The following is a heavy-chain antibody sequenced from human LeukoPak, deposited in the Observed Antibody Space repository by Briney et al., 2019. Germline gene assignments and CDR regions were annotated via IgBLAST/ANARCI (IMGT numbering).Heavy chain of an antibody. CDR1: GASISSTFYY. D-gene: IGHD1-26*01. V-gene: IGHV4-39*01. CDR3: ARQRGSYSGGLDY. Sequence: SETLSLTCTASGASISSTFYYWGWIRQPPGMGLEWIGSIDYSGSTYYNPSLKSRVTMSVDTSKNQFILRLTSVTATDTAMYYCARQRGSYSGGLDYWGQGTLVTVSS. J-gene: IGHJ4*02. CDR2: IDYSGST.